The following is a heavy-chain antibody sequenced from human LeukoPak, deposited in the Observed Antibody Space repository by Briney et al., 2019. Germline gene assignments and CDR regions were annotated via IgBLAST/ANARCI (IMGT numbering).Heavy chain of an antibody. V-gene: IGHV3-11*01. CDR2: ISYSGSII. CDR3: ARYQGGYDRYYFDY. Sequence: GGSLRLSCAASGFTLRDNYMSWIRQAPGKGLEWVSYISYSGSIIYYADSVKGRFTISRDNAKNSLYLQMNSLRADDTAVYYCARYQGGYDRYYFDYWGQGTLVTVSS. D-gene: IGHD5-12*01. J-gene: IGHJ4*02. CDR1: GFTLRDNY.